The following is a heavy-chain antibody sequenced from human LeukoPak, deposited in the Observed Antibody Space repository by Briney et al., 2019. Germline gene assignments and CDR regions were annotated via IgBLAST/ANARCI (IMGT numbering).Heavy chain of an antibody. J-gene: IGHJ4*02. V-gene: IGHV3-21*05. CDR3: TRVGTSGYTADY. D-gene: IGHD3-22*01. CDR1: GFTVSSNY. Sequence: PGGSLRLSCAASGFTVSSNYMSWVRQAPGKGLEWISYISSSSRYIYFADSVKGRFTVSRDNAQNLVSLQMNSLRAEDTAVYFCTRVGTSGYTADYWGQGTRVTVSS. CDR2: ISSSSRYI.